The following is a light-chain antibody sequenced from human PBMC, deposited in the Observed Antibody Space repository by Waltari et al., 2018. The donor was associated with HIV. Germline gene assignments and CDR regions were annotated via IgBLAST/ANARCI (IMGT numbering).Light chain of an antibody. CDR3: QQYYSVPWT. Sequence: DIVMTQSPDSLAVSLGERATFNCKSRQSVLYSSNSNNYLAWYQQKPGQPPKLLFYCASARESGVPDRFSDSGSETDFTLNISGLQAEDVAVYYCQQYYSVPWTFGQGTKVEIK. V-gene: IGKV4-1*01. CDR1: QSVLYSSNSNNY. CDR2: CAS. J-gene: IGKJ1*01.